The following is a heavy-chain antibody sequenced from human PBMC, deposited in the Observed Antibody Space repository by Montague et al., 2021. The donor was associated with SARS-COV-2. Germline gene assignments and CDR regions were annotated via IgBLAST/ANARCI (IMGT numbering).Heavy chain of an antibody. J-gene: IGHJ6*02. CDR3: ARVGRQQLVRLSGMDV. V-gene: IGHV4-39*07. CDR2: NYYSGSN. Sequence: SETLSLTCTVSGGSIGSSSYYWGWIRQPQGKGLEWIGSNYYSGSNYYTPSLKSRVTISVDTSKNQFSLKLSSVTAADTAVYYCARVGRQQLVRLSGMDVWGQGTTVTVSS. D-gene: IGHD6-13*01. CDR1: GGSIGSSSYY.